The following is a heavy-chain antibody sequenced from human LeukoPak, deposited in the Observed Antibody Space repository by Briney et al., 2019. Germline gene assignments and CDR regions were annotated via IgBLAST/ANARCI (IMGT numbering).Heavy chain of an antibody. CDR3: ARVKDYYDSSGGY. CDR1: GFTFSSYE. V-gene: IGHV3-48*03. Sequence: PGGSLRLSCAASGFTFSSYEMNWVRQAPGKGLEWVSYISSGGNTIYYADSVKGRFTISRDNAKNSLYLQMNSLRAEDTAVYYCARVKDYYDSSGGYWGQGTLVTVSS. J-gene: IGHJ4*02. D-gene: IGHD3-22*01. CDR2: ISSGGNTI.